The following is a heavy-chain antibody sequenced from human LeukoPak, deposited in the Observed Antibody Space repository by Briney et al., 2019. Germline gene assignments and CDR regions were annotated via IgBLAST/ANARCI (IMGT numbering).Heavy chain of an antibody. D-gene: IGHD1-26*01. CDR2: MYYTGTT. V-gene: IGHV4-59*01. CDR3: ARRGGSPLGAFDI. J-gene: IGHJ3*02. Sequence: PGTLSLTCTVSGGALTNYKCRWGRQPPRKGREWIGYMYYTGTTNYNPSLKSRVTISRDTSKSQFALKLSSVTAADTAVYYCARRGGSPLGAFDIWGQGTMVTVSS. CDR1: GGALTNYK.